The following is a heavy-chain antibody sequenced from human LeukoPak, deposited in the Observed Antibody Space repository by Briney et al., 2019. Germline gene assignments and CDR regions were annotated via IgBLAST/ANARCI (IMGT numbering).Heavy chain of an antibody. D-gene: IGHD1-26*01. CDR1: GYTFTSYD. Sequence: ASVKVSCKASGYTFTSYDINWVRQATGQGLEWMGRIIPILGIANYAQKFQGRVTITADKSTSTAYMELSSLRSEDTAVYYCARVATSGSYYYYWGQGTLVTVSS. V-gene: IGHV1-69*04. CDR3: ARVATSGSYYYY. J-gene: IGHJ4*02. CDR2: IIPILGIA.